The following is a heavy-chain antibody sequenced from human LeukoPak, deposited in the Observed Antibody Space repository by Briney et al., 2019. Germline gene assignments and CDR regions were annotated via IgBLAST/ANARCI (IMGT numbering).Heavy chain of an antibody. V-gene: IGHV3-7*01. CDR1: GFTFRGYW. D-gene: IGHD3-22*01. CDR3: ATSDDSSGSD. CDR2: INLDGSVR. Sequence: GGSLRLSCAASGFTFRGYWMSWVRQAPGKGLEWVANINLDGSVRHYVDSARGRFTISRDNAKNSLYLQMNSLRAEDTALYYCATSDDSSGSDWGQGTLVTVFS. J-gene: IGHJ4*02.